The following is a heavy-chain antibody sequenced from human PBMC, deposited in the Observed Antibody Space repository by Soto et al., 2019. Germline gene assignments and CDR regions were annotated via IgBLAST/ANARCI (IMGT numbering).Heavy chain of an antibody. Sequence: EVQLLESGGGLVQPGGSLRLSCAASGFTFSSYAMSWVRQAPGKGLEWVSAISGSGGSTYYADSGKGRFTISRDNSKNTLYLQMNSLRDEDKAVYYCAKEPGASSDWHGGLYWGQGTLVTVSS. CDR1: GFTFSSYA. D-gene: IGHD6-19*01. V-gene: IGHV3-23*01. CDR3: AKEPGASSDWHGGLY. CDR2: ISGSGGST. J-gene: IGHJ4*02.